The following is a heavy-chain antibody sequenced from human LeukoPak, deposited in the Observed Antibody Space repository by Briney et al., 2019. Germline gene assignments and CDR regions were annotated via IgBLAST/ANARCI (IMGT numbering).Heavy chain of an antibody. Sequence: SETLSLTCTVSGGSHSRDSYYWTSTPQPPAKGLESIGYIYYTGTTNYNPSLKSRVTMSVDTAKNAFSLKLSSVTAADTAVYFCARDLFGSGHFVSESPWGRGTLVTVSS. J-gene: IGHJ5*02. CDR1: GGSHSRDSYY. CDR3: ARDLFGSGHFVSESP. CDR2: IYYTGTT. D-gene: IGHD3-10*01. V-gene: IGHV4-61*01.